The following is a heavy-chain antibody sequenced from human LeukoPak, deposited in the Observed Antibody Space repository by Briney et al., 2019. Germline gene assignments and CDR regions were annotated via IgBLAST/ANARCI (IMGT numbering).Heavy chain of an antibody. J-gene: IGHJ4*02. CDR3: ARGRVVTQYLFYY. CDR1: DGSISSSSYY. D-gene: IGHD4-23*01. Sequence: SETLSLTCTVSDGSISSSSYYWGWIRQPPGKGLDWIGYIHYTGSTNYNPSLKSRVTISVDTSKIQFSLKLSSVTAADTATYYCARGRVVTQYLFYYWGQGALVTVSS. CDR2: IHYTGST. V-gene: IGHV4-61*05.